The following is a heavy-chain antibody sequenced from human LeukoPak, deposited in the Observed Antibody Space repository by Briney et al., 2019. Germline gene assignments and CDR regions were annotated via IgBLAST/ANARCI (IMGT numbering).Heavy chain of an antibody. CDR1: GYNFTSYY. J-gene: IGHJ6*02. Sequence: ASVKVSCKALGYNFTSYYMHWVRQAPGQGLEWMGIVNPNGGSTTYAQKSQGRVTMTRDTSTSTVYMELSSLRSEDTAVYHCARRGLSGGMDVWGQGTTVIVPS. D-gene: IGHD3-16*01. CDR2: VNPNGGST. CDR3: ARRGLSGGMDV. V-gene: IGHV1-46*01.